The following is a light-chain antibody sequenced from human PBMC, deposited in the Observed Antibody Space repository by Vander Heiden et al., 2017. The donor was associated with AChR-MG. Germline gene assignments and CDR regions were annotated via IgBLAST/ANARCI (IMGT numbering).Light chain of an antibody. CDR1: QSVSSY. CDR2: DAS. J-gene: IGKJ4*01. CDR3: QQRSNWLLT. Sequence: IVLTQSPAILSLSPGERATLSCRASQSVSSYLAWYQQKPGQAPRLLIYDASNRATGIPARFSGSGSGTDFTLTISSLEPEDFAVYYCQQRSNWLLTFGGGTKVEIK. V-gene: IGKV3-11*01.